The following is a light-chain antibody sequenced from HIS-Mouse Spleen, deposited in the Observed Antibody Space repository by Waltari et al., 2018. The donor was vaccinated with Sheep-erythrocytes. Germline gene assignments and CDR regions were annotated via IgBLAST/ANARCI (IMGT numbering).Light chain of an antibody. J-gene: IGKJ3*01. V-gene: IGKV1-5*03. CDR2: KAS. Sequence: DIQMTHSPSTLSASVGDRVTITCRASQSISSWLAWYQQKPGKAPKLLIYKASSLESGVPSRFSGSGSGTEFTLTISSLQPDDFATYYCQQYNSSLTFGPGTKVDIK. CDR1: QSISSW. CDR3: QQYNSSLT.